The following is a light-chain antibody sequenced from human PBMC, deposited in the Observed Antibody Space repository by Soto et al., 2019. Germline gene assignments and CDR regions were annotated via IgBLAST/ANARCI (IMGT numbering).Light chain of an antibody. Sequence: EIQITQAPFTPSASLGDKVTNTFRASQSISSHLNWYQQKPGKAPNLLMYTASNLQSGVPSRFSGSGSGTDFTLTISSLQPEDFATYYCQQSYSTPISFGQGTRLEIK. CDR2: TAS. CDR3: QQSYSTPIS. J-gene: IGKJ5*01. CDR1: QSISSH. V-gene: IGKV1-39*01.